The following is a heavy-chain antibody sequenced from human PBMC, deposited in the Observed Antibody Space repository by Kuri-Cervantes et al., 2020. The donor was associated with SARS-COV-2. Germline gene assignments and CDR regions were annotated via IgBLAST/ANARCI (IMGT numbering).Heavy chain of an antibody. V-gene: IGHV3-11*04. Sequence: GESLKISCAVYGGSFSGYYWSWIRQPPGKGLEWVSYISSSGSTIYYADSVKGRFTISRDNSKNTLYLQMNSLRAEDTAVYYCAKDKVEVVITELDYWGQGTLVTVSS. CDR3: AKDKVEVVITELDY. CDR1: GGSFSGYY. J-gene: IGHJ4*02. D-gene: IGHD3-22*01. CDR2: ISSSGSTI.